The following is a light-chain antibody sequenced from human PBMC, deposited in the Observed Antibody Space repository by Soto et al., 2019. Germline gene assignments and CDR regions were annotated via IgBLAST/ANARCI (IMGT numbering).Light chain of an antibody. Sequence: QSALTQPASVSGSPGQSITISCTGTSSDIGDYPYVSWYQQHPAKVPKLIIYEVTNRPSGVTGRFSGSKSQNSASLTISGLQADDEADYYCSSYSATNTLVFGSGTQLTGL. CDR1: SSDIGDYPY. CDR2: EVT. CDR3: SSYSATNTLV. J-gene: IGLJ7*01. V-gene: IGLV2-14*01.